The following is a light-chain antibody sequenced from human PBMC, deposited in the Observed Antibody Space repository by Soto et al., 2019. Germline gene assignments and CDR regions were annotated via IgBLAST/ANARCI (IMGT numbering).Light chain of an antibody. CDR1: RSVGNN. CDR2: AAS. CDR3: QQHADWPLT. V-gene: IGKV3-11*01. Sequence: EIVFTQSPGTLSLSPGERATLSCRASRSVGNNLAWYQKKPGQAPGLLIYAASTRATGIPARFSGSGSGTDFTLTISSLEPEDFAVYYCQQHADWPLTFGGGTKVDIK. J-gene: IGKJ4*01.